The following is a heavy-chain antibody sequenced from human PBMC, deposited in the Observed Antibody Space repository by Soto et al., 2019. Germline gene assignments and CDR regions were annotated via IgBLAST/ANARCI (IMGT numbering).Heavy chain of an antibody. D-gene: IGHD6-13*01. CDR1: GGSISSYY. J-gene: IGHJ4*02. CDR3: ARSSSSWYTDFDY. V-gene: IGHV4-59*01. CDR2: IYYSGST. Sequence: SETLSLTCTVSGGSISSYYWSWIRQPPGKGLEWIGYIYYSGSTNYNPSLKSRVTISVDTSKNQFSLKLSSVTAADTAVYYCARSSSSWYTDFDYWGQGTLVTVSS.